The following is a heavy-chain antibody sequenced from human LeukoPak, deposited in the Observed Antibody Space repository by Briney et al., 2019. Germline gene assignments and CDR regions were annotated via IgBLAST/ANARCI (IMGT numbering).Heavy chain of an antibody. V-gene: IGHV3-23*01. CDR3: ARDTTVVTPESGY. D-gene: IGHD4-23*01. CDR2: ISGSGDST. J-gene: IGHJ4*02. CDR1: GFTFSSYA. Sequence: GGSLRLSCAASGFTFSSYAMSWVRQAPGKGLEWVSAISGSGDSTYYADSVKGRFTISRDNAKNSLYLQMNSLRAEDTAVYYCARDTTVVTPESGYWGQGTLATVSS.